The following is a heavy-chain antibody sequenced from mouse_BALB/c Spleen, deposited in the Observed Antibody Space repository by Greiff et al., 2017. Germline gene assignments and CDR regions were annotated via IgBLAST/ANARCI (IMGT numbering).Heavy chain of an antibody. V-gene: IGHV3-2*02. CDR2: ISYSGST. D-gene: IGHD2-10*01. CDR3: ARWGAYYGNNYYAMDY. Sequence: EVQLQQSGPGLVKPSQSLSLTCTVTGYSITSDYAWNWIRQFPGNKLEWMGYISYSGSTSYNPSLKSRISITRDTSKNQFFLQLNSVTTEDTATYYCARWGAYYGNNYYAMDYWGQGTSVTVSS. J-gene: IGHJ4*01. CDR1: GYSITSDYA.